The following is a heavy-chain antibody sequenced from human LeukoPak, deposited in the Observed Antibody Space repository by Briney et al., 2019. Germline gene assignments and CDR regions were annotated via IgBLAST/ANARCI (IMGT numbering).Heavy chain of an antibody. D-gene: IGHD6-19*01. CDR3: ARLHSSGWPPHYGMDV. Sequence: PGGSLRLSCAASGFTFSNAWMNWVRQAPGQGLEWVANIKQDGSEKYYVDSVKGRFTISRDNAKNSLYLQMNSLRAEDTAVYYCARLHSSGWPPHYGMDVWGQGTTVTVSS. J-gene: IGHJ6*02. V-gene: IGHV3-7*03. CDR1: GFTFSNAW. CDR2: IKQDGSEK.